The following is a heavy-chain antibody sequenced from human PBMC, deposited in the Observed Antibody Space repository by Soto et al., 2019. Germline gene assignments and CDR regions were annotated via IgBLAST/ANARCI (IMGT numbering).Heavy chain of an antibody. Sequence: EASVKVSCKASGYTFTSYGISWVRQAPGQGLEWMGWISAYNGNTNYAQKHQGRVTMTTDTSTSTAYMELRSLRSDDTSVYYCVRDSKRIYDFWSGLNWFDPWGQGTLVTVSS. CDR2: ISAYNGNT. J-gene: IGHJ5*02. CDR1: GYTFTSYG. D-gene: IGHD3-3*01. CDR3: VRDSKRIYDFWSGLNWFDP. V-gene: IGHV1-18*01.